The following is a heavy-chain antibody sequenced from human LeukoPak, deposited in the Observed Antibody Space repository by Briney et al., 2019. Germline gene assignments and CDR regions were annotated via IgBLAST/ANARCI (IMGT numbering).Heavy chain of an antibody. CDR2: INAGNGNT. J-gene: IGHJ6*02. Sequence: GASVKVSCKASGYTFTSYAMHWVRQAPGQRLEWMGWINAGNGNTKYSQKFQGRVTITRDTSASTAYMELSSLRSEDTAVYYCATPANDYGDYYDGMDVWGQGTTVTVSS. V-gene: IGHV1-3*01. CDR3: ATPANDYGDYYDGMDV. CDR1: GYTFTSYA. D-gene: IGHD4-17*01.